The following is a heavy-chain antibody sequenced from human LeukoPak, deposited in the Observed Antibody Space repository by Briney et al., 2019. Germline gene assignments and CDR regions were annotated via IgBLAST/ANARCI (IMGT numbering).Heavy chain of an antibody. CDR2: IRSTANGYAT. Sequence: PGGSLRLSCAASGFTFSGSALHWVRQASGKGLEWVGRIRSTANGYATAYAASVKGRFTISRDDSKNTAYLQMDSLKTEDTAVYYCARDRDYYDSPTGFYYWGQGTLVTVSS. J-gene: IGHJ4*02. V-gene: IGHV3-73*01. CDR1: GFTFSGSA. D-gene: IGHD3-22*01. CDR3: ARDRDYYDSPTGFYY.